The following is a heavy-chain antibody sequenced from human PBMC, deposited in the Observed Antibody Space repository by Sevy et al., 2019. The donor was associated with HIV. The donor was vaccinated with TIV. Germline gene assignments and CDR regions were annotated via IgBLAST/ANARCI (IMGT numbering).Heavy chain of an antibody. D-gene: IGHD3-22*01. J-gene: IGHJ4*02. CDR2: IWYDGSNK. CDR3: ARDSVRGGYFDSSGYYLFDY. CDR1: GFTFSGYG. Sequence: GGSLRLSCAASGFTFSGYGMHWVRQAPGKGLEWVAMIWYDGSNKYYRRSVKGRFTLSRDNSRKTLYLQMNSLRAADTAVYYCARDSVRGGYFDSSGYYLFDYWGQGTLVTVSS. V-gene: IGHV3-33*01.